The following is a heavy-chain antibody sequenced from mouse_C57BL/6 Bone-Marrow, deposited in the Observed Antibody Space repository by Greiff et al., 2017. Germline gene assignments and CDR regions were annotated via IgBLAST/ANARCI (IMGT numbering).Heavy chain of an antibody. D-gene: IGHD3-2*02. CDR1: GYTFTSYW. J-gene: IGHJ2*01. Sequence: VQLQQPGAELVKPGDSVKLSCKASGYTFTSYWMHWVKQRPGQGLEWIGMIHPNSGSTNYNEKFKSKATLTVDKYSITAYMELSSLTSEDSAVYYCASSLDSSTYWGQGTPLTVSS. CDR3: ASSLDSSTY. V-gene: IGHV1-64*01. CDR2: IHPNSGST.